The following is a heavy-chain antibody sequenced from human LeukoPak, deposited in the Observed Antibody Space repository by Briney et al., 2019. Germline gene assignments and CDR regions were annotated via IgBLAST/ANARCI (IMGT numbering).Heavy chain of an antibody. CDR1: GFSFSSYW. Sequence: PGGSLRLSCAASGFSFSSYWMTWVRQAPGKGLEWVASIKLGEYERSYVDSVKGRFTISRDNAKSSLYLEMNSLGAEDTAMYFCATVQYTALVYSPHFDNWGQGILVTVS. CDR3: ATVQYTALVYSPHFDN. CDR2: IKLGEYER. V-gene: IGHV3-7*01. D-gene: IGHD5-18*01. J-gene: IGHJ4*02.